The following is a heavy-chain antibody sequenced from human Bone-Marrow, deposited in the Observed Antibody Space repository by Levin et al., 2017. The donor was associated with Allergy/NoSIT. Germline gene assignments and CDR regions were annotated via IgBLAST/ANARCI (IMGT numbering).Heavy chain of an antibody. CDR2: ISTSGSNI. V-gene: IGHV3-48*03. CDR3: ARRGDG. J-gene: IGHJ6*04. CDR1: GFTFNSYE. Sequence: GGSLRLSCAASGFTFNSYEMNWVRQAPGKGLEWISYISTSGSNIYYADSVKGRFTISRDNTKNSLFLQMNSLRAEDTAVYYCARRGDGWGKGTTVTVSS.